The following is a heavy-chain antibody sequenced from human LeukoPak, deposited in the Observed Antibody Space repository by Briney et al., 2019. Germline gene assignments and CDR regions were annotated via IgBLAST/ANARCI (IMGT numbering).Heavy chain of an antibody. CDR2: IYYSGNT. CDR1: GGSISSSSHY. D-gene: IGHD2-2*01. V-gene: IGHV4-39*01. Sequence: PSETLSLTCTVSGGSISSSSHYWGWIRQPPGKGLEWIGSIYYSGNTYYNPSLKSRVTVSVDTSKNQFSLKLSSVTAADTAVYYCARHMGYCSSTSCSKPYFFDYWGQGTLVTVSS. J-gene: IGHJ4*02. CDR3: ARHMGYCSSTSCSKPYFFDY.